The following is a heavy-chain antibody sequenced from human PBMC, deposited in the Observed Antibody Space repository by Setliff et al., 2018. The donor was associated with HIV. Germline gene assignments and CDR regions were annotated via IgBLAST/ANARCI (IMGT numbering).Heavy chain of an antibody. CDR2: IDPNGGAT. CDR1: GYSFTNHY. D-gene: IGHD2-2*01. Sequence: GASVKVSCKPSGYSFTNHYMHWVRQAPGQGLEWLGIIDPNGGATNNAQKLQGRLTVTTDTSTSTLYMELSNLRSDDTAVYYCARAGGGATDQAFDIWGQGTMVTVSS. J-gene: IGHJ3*02. CDR3: ARAGGGATDQAFDI. V-gene: IGHV1-46*01.